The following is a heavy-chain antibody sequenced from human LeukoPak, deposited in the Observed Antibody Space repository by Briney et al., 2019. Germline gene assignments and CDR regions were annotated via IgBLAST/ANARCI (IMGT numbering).Heavy chain of an antibody. CDR2: TSSSSYYE. D-gene: IGHD6-19*01. CDR1: GFTFSTYS. CDR3: ARGLTGSGWTTSNYYYYGMDV. V-gene: IGHV3-21*01. Sequence: GGSLRLSCAASGFTFSTYSMNWVRQAPGKGLEWVSSTSSSSYYEYYADSVKGRFTISRDNAKNSLLLQVNSLRAEDTAVYYCARGLTGSGWTTSNYYYYGMDVWGQGTTVTVSS. J-gene: IGHJ6*02.